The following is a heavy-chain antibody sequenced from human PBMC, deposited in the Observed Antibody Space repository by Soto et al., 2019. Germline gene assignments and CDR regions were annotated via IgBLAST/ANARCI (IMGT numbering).Heavy chain of an antibody. CDR3: ARLEGGSYADY. CDR1: GGSVSSGSYY. Sequence: SETLSLTCTVSGGSVSSGSYYWSWIRQPPGKGLEWIGYIYYSGSTNYNPSLKSRVTISVDTSKNQFSLKLSSVTAADTAVYYCARLEGGSYADYWDQGTLVTVS. CDR2: IYYSGST. D-gene: IGHD1-26*01. J-gene: IGHJ4*02. V-gene: IGHV4-61*01.